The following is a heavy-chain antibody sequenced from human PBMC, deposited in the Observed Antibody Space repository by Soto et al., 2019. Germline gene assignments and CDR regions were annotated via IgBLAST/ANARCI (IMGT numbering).Heavy chain of an antibody. D-gene: IGHD6-13*01. CDR2: IYYSGST. CDR1: GGSINNDY. CDR3: ARVPGSSWGNWFDP. J-gene: IGHJ5*02. Sequence: VQLQESGPGLVKPSETLSLTCTVSGGSINNDYWSWIRQAPGKGLEWIGYIYYSGSTTYNPSLKCRLTISVDMSKTQFSLKMTSVTAAETAVYYCARVPGSSWGNWFDPWGQGTLVTVSS. V-gene: IGHV4-59*01.